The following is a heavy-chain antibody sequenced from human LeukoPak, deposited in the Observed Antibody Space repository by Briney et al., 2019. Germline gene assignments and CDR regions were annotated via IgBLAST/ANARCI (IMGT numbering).Heavy chain of an antibody. CDR1: GNTFTGYY. J-gene: IGHJ4*02. D-gene: IGHD4-23*01. V-gene: IGHV1-2*04. CDR3: ARDMGTTVVTFDY. Sequence: GASVKVSCKASGNTFTGYYMHWVRQAPGQGLEWMGWINPNSGGTNYAQKFQGWVTMTRDTSISTAYMELSRLRSDDTAVYYCARDMGTTVVTFDYWGQGTLVTVSS. CDR2: INPNSGGT.